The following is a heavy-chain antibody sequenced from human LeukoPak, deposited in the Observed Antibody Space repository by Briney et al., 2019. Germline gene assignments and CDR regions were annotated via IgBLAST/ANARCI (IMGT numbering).Heavy chain of an antibody. Sequence: SETLSLTCIVSGGSISSFSWSWIRQPPGKGLEWIGYIYYSGSTNYNPSLKSRVTISVDTSKNQFSLKLNSVTAADTAVYYCARDRSSGWYRGRWFDPWGQGTLVTVSS. J-gene: IGHJ5*02. CDR3: ARDRSSGWYRGRWFDP. D-gene: IGHD6-19*01. V-gene: IGHV4-59*01. CDR1: GGSISSFS. CDR2: IYYSGST.